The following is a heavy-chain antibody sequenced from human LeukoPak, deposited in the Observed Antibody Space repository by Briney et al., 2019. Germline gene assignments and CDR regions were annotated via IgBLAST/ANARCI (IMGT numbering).Heavy chain of an antibody. J-gene: IGHJ4*02. V-gene: IGHV4-4*02. CDR1: GGSISSSNW. Sequence: SETLSLTCAVSGGSISSSNWWSWVRQPPGKGLEWIGEIYHSGSTNYNPSLKSRVTISVDKSKNQFSLKLSSVTAADTAVYYCARDHYYDGSGYCLDYWGQGTLVTVSS. CDR2: IYHSGST. D-gene: IGHD3-22*01. CDR3: ARDHYYDGSGYCLDY.